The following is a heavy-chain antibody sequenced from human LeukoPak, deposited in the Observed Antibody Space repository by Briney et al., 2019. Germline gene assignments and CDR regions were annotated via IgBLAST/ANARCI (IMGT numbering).Heavy chain of an antibody. CDR2: ISYDGSNK. Sequence: PGGSLRLSCAASGSTFSSYGMHWVRQAPGKGLEWVAVISYDGSNKYYADSVKGRFTISRDNSKNTLFLQMKSLRAEDTAVYYCANLPNMDHQDYWGQGTLVTVSS. D-gene: IGHD3/OR15-3a*01. CDR1: GSTFSSYG. J-gene: IGHJ4*02. CDR3: ANLPNMDHQDY. V-gene: IGHV3-30*18.